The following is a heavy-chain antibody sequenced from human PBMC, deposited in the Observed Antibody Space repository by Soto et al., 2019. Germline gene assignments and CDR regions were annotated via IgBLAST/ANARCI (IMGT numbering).Heavy chain of an antibody. V-gene: IGHV3-7*01. D-gene: IGHD3-3*01. CDR2: IKQDGSEK. CDR1: GFTFSSYW. CDR3: ARGTASRITIFGVVPCDAFDI. J-gene: IGHJ3*02. Sequence: GGSLRLSCAASGFTFSSYWMSWVRQAPGKGLEWVANIKQDGSEKYYVDSVKGRFTISRDNAKNSLYLQMNSLRAEDTAVYYCARGTASRITIFGVVPCDAFDIWGQGTMVTVSS.